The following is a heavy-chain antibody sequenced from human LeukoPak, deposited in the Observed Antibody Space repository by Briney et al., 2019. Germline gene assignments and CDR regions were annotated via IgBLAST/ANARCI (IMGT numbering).Heavy chain of an antibody. V-gene: IGHV7-4-1*02. CDR2: INTNTGNP. CDR3: ATRPRRGCSSGWEKQKGYMDV. D-gene: IGHD6-19*01. Sequence: ASVKVSCKASGYTFSSYAMNWVRQAPGQGLEWMGWINTNTGNPTYAQGFTGRFVFSLDTSVRTAYLQISSLKAEDTAVYYCATRPRRGCSSGWEKQKGYMDVWGKGTTVTVSS. J-gene: IGHJ6*03. CDR1: GYTFSSYA.